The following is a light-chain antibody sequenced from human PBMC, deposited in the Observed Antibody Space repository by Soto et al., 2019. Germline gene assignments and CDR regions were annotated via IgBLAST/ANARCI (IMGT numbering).Light chain of an antibody. CDR2: GAS. CDR1: QSISSD. V-gene: IGKV3-15*01. CDR3: QQYNSWPFT. J-gene: IGKJ3*01. Sequence: EIVMTQSPATLSVSPGERATLSSRASQSISSDLAWYQQKPGQAPRLLIYGASTRATGIPATFSGSGSGTEFTLTISSLQSEDFAVYYWQQYNSWPFTFGAGTKVDIK.